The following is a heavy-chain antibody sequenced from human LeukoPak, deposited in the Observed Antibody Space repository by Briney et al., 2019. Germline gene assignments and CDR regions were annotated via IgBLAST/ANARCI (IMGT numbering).Heavy chain of an antibody. Sequence: GSLRLSCAASGFTFSSYAMHWVRQAPGKGLEWVAVISYDGSNKYYADSVKGRFTISRDNSKNTLYLQMNSLRAEDTAVYYCARDHRYYDSSGYHLKYFDYWGQGTLVTVSS. J-gene: IGHJ4*02. CDR3: ARDHRYYDSSGYHLKYFDY. CDR1: GFTFSSYA. CDR2: ISYDGSNK. D-gene: IGHD3-22*01. V-gene: IGHV3-30-3*01.